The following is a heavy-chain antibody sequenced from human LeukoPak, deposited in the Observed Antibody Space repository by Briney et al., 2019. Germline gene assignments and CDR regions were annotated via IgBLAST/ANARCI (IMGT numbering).Heavy chain of an antibody. J-gene: IGHJ6*02. CDR3: AREDQGSGWNYYYYGMDV. CDR2: ISSSGSTI. D-gene: IGHD6-19*01. CDR1: GFTFSDYY. Sequence: PGGSLRLSCAASGFTFSDYYMSWIRQAPGKGLEWVSYISSSGSTIYYADSVKGRFTISRDNAKNSLYLQMNSLRAEDTAVYYCAREDQGSGWNYYYYGMDVWGQGTTVTVSS. V-gene: IGHV3-11*01.